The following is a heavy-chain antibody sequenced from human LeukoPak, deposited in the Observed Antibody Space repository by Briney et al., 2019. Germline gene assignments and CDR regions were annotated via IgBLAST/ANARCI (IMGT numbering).Heavy chain of an antibody. CDR3: AKPYSGTILTGWFDP. J-gene: IGHJ5*02. Sequence: SGGSLRLSCAASGFTFSSYAMTWVRQAPGKGLEWVSIISGSGGSTSYADSVKGRFTISRDNSKNTLYLQMNSLRAEDTALYHCAKPYSGTILTGWFDPWGQGTLVTVSS. CDR1: GFTFSSYA. V-gene: IGHV3-23*01. CDR2: ISGSGGST. D-gene: IGHD3-9*01.